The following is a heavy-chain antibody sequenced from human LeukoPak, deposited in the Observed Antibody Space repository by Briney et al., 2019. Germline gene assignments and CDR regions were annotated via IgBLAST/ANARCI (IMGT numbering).Heavy chain of an antibody. Sequence: GGSLRLSCAASGFTFSSYAMHWVRQAPGKGLEWVANIKQDGSEKYYVDSMKGRFTVSRDNAKNSLYLQMNSLRVEDTAVYYCAREGALDIGVDYWGQGTLVTVSS. CDR3: AREGALDIGVDY. CDR1: GFTFSSYA. V-gene: IGHV3-7*03. J-gene: IGHJ4*02. CDR2: IKQDGSEK. D-gene: IGHD2-15*01.